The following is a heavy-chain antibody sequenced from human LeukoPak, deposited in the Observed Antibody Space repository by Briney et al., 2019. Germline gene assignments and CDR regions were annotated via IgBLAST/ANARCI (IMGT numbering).Heavy chain of an antibody. CDR3: VPYSSTRGYFDY. CDR1: GGSISSYF. D-gene: IGHD6-19*01. J-gene: IGHJ4*02. V-gene: IGHV4-59*08. Sequence: SETLSLTCTVSGGSISSYFWSWIRQPPGKALEWIGYLYYSGSTNYNPSLKSRVTISVDTSKNQFSLKVSSVTAADTAVYYCVPYSSTRGYFDYWGQGTLVTVSS. CDR2: LYYSGST.